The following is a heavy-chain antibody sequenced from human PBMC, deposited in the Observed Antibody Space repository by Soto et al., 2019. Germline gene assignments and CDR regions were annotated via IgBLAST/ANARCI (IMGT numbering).Heavy chain of an antibody. D-gene: IGHD4-17*01. CDR2: ISGSGGST. Sequence: GESLKISCAASGFTFSSYAMSWVRQAPGKGLEWVSAISGSGGSTYYADSVKGRFTISRDNFKSTLYLQMNSLRAEDTAVYYCAKIYYDYGDYGDYWGQGTLVTVSS. CDR1: GFTFSSYA. V-gene: IGHV3-23*01. J-gene: IGHJ4*02. CDR3: AKIYYDYGDYGDY.